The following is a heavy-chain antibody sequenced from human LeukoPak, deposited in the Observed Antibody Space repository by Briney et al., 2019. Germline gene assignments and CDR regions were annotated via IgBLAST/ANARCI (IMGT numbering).Heavy chain of an antibody. CDR2: FIPRFGTT. Sequence: SVKVSCKSSGGTFNTDAINWIRQAPGQGLEWMGGFIPRFGTTFYAQKFQGRVTLVADKSTNAAFMEVSSLTSDDTAVYYCARKHCAGGTCYDDRGFFDFWGQGTLVTVSS. J-gene: IGHJ4*02. CDR3: ARKHCAGGTCYDDRGFFDF. CDR1: GGTFNTDA. V-gene: IGHV1-69*06. D-gene: IGHD2-15*01.